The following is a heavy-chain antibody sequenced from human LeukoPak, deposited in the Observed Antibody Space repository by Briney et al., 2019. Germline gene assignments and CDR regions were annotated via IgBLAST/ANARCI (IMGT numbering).Heavy chain of an antibody. CDR3: ARLGSYHDF. CDR1: GASISNYY. CDR2: IHTSGES. J-gene: IGHJ4*02. Sequence: PSETLSLTCTVSGASISNYYWSWIRQTPEKGLEWMGHIHTSGESRYYPSLKSRLTMSIDASRNQLSLKLTSVTAADMAVYFCARLGSYHDFWGQGALVTVSS. V-gene: IGHV4-4*09. D-gene: IGHD1-26*01.